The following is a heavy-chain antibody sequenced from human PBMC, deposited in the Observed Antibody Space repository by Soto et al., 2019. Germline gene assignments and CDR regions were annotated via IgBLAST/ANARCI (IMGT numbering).Heavy chain of an antibody. Sequence: PSETLSLTCTVSGGSISSSSYYWGWIRQPPGKGLEWIGSIYYSGSTYYNPSLKSRVTISVDTSKNQFSLKLSSVTAADTAVYYCARRPIAAAAMGRDWFDPWGQGTLVTVSS. J-gene: IGHJ5*02. D-gene: IGHD6-13*01. V-gene: IGHV4-39*01. CDR3: ARRPIAAAAMGRDWFDP. CDR2: IYYSGST. CDR1: GGSISSSSYY.